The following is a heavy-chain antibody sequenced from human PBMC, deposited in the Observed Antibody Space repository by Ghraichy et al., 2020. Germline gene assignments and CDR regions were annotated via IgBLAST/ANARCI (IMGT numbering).Heavy chain of an antibody. CDR3: ASGPDSSGYYGLVY. CDR2: ISWDGGST. J-gene: IGHJ4*02. Sequence: GGSLRLSCAASGFTFDDYAMHWVRQAPGKGLDWVSLISWDGGSTYYADSVKGRFTISRDNSKNSLYLQMNSLRAEDTALYYCASGPDSSGYYGLVYWGQGTLLTVSS. V-gene: IGHV3-43D*03. D-gene: IGHD3-22*01. CDR1: GFTFDDYA.